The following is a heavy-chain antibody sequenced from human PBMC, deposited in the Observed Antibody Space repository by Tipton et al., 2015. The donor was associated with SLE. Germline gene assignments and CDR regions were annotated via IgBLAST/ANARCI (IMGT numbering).Heavy chain of an antibody. CDR2: ISSSSSYI. CDR3: ARERQLLSDAFDI. CDR1: GFTFSSYS. Sequence: SLRLSRAASGFTFSSYSMNWVRQAPGKGLEWVSSISSSSSYIYYADSVKGRFTISRDNAKNSLYLQMNSLRAEDTAVYYCARERQLLSDAFDIWGQGTMVTVSS. J-gene: IGHJ3*02. D-gene: IGHD2-2*01. V-gene: IGHV3-21*01.